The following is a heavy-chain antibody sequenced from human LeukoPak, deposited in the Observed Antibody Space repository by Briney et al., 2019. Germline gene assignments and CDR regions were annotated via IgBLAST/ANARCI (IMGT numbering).Heavy chain of an antibody. V-gene: IGHV1-3*01. J-gene: IGHJ4*02. D-gene: IGHD5-24*01. CDR2: INAGNGNT. Sequence: ASVKVSCKASGYTFTSYAMHWVRQAPGQRLEWMGWINAGNGNTKYSQKFQGRVTITRDTSASTAYMELSSLRSEDTAVYYRARGRWLQYYFDYWGQGTLVTVSS. CDR3: ARGRWLQYYFDY. CDR1: GYTFTSYA.